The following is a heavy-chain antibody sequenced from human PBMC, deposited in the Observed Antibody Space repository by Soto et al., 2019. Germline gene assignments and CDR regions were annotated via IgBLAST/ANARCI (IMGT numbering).Heavy chain of an antibody. CDR2: ISTYNGNT. D-gene: IGHD3-3*01. CDR1: GYTFTSYG. Sequence: QVHLVQSRAEVRKPGASVRVSCKASGYTFTSYGVSWVRQAPGQGLEWMGWISTYNGNTKYAQKFQDRVIMTTDTSMSTAYMELRSLRSDDMPVYYCARYITYAFWSGDTEWFDLWGQGTLVTVAS. J-gene: IGHJ5*02. V-gene: IGHV1-18*03. CDR3: ARYITYAFWSGDTEWFDL.